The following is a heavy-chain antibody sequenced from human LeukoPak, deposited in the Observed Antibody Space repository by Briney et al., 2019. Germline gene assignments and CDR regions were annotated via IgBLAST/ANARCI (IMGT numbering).Heavy chain of an antibody. J-gene: IGHJ4*02. V-gene: IGHV3-30-3*01. Sequence: GGSLTLSCAASGFTFSSYAMHWVRQAPGKGLEWVAVISYDGSNKYYADSVKGRFTISRDNSKNTLYLQMNSLRAEDTAVYYCARDTYDFWSGYYFDYWGQGTLVTVSS. CDR2: ISYDGSNK. CDR1: GFTFSSYA. D-gene: IGHD3-3*01. CDR3: ARDTYDFWSGYYFDY.